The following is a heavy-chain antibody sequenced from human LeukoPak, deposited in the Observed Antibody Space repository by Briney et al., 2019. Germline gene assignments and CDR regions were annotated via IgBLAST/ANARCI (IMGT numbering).Heavy chain of an antibody. J-gene: IGHJ4*02. CDR1: GFTFSSYA. Sequence: GGSLRLSCAASGFTFSSYAMSWVRQAPGEGLEWVSAISGSGGSTYYADSVKGRFTISRDNSKNTLYLQMNSLRAEDTAVYYCAKLNKPGGGWPEYFDYWGQGTLVTVSS. CDR2: ISGSGGST. D-gene: IGHD2-15*01. V-gene: IGHV3-23*01. CDR3: AKLNKPGGGWPEYFDY.